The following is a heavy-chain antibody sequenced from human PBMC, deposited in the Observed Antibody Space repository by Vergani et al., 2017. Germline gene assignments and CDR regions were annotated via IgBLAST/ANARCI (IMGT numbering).Heavy chain of an antibody. D-gene: IGHD2-15*01. CDR1: GFSLSTSGVG. V-gene: IGHV2-5*01. CDR2: IYWNDDK. J-gene: IGHJ4*02. Sequence: QITLKESGPTLVKPTQTLTLTCTFSGFSLSTSGVGVGWIRQPPGKALEWLALIYWNDDKRYSPSLKSRRTITKDTSKNQVVLTMTNMDPVDTATYYCAHASIVVVVAATLFDYWGQGTLVTVSS. CDR3: AHASIVVVVAATLFDY.